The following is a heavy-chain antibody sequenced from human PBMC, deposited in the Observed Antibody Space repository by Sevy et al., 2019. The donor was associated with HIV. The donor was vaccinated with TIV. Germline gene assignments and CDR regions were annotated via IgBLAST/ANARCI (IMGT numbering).Heavy chain of an antibody. D-gene: IGHD2-21*01. Sequence: GGSLSLSCTASGLTFSSFGVHWVRQAPGKGLEWVALMWYDGHKKYYADSVKGRFSISRDSSKNTVYLQMNNLRAEDTAVYYCARGPSLIVAGAAGYLDYWGQGTLVTVSS. J-gene: IGHJ4*02. CDR3: ARGPSLIVAGAAGYLDY. CDR2: MWYDGHKK. V-gene: IGHV3-33*01. CDR1: GLTFSSFG.